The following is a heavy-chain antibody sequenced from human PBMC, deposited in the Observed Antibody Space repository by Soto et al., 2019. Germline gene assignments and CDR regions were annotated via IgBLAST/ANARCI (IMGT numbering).Heavy chain of an antibody. J-gene: IGHJ6*02. CDR1: GFTFSDYY. Sequence: QVQLVESGGGLVKPGGSLRLSCAASGFTFSDYYMSWIRQAPGKGLEWVSYISSSGSTIYYADSVKGRFTISRDNAKNSVYLRMNSLRAEDTAVYYCAREIVKQLGLPWYGMDVWGQGTTVTVSS. D-gene: IGHD5-18*01. V-gene: IGHV3-11*01. CDR2: ISSSGSTI. CDR3: AREIVKQLGLPWYGMDV.